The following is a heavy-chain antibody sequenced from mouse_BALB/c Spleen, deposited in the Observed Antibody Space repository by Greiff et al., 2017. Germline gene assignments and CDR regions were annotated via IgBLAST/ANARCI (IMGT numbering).Heavy chain of an antibody. V-gene: IGHV7-3*02. J-gene: IGHJ4*01. CDR2: IRNKANGYTT. CDR3: ARDGGYAMDY. CDR1: GFTFTAYY. Sequence: EVQLVASGGGLVQPGGSLRLSCATSGFTFTAYYMSWVRQPPGKALEWLGFIRNKANGYTTEYSASVKGRFTISRDNSQSILYLQMNTLRAEDSATYYCARDGGYAMDYWGQGTSVTVSA.